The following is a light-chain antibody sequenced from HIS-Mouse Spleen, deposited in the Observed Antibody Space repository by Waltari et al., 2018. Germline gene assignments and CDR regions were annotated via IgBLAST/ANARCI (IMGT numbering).Light chain of an antibody. J-gene: IGLJ3*02. CDR2: EGS. CDR3: CSYAGSSTYWV. V-gene: IGLV2-23*01. Sequence: QSALTPPASVSGSPGQSITISCTGTRRHGGCYHLSPLYQQHPGKAPKLMIYEGSKRPSGVSNRFSGSKSGNTASLTISGLQAEDEADYYCCSYAGSSTYWVFGGGTKLTVL. CDR1: RRHGGCYHL.